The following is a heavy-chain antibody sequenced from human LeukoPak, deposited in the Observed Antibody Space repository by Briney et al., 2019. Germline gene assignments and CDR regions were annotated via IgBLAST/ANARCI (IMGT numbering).Heavy chain of an antibody. V-gene: IGHV6-1*01. Sequence: SQTLSLTRALSGDSVSSNNAAWNWIRQSPSRGLEWLGRTCYRSKWFYDYAVSVKSRITINPDTSKNQFSLHLNSVTPEDTAVYYCTRGAGYFDDWGQGTLVTVSS. J-gene: IGHJ4*02. CDR2: TCYRSKWFY. CDR1: GDSVSSNNAA. CDR3: TRGAGYFDD. D-gene: IGHD6-13*01.